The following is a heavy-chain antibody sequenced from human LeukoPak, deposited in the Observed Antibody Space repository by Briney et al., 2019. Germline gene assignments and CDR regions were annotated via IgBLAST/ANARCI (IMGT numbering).Heavy chain of an antibody. V-gene: IGHV3-33*01. D-gene: IGHD6-19*01. J-gene: IGHJ4*02. CDR3: GREKSGDTNGWDPFDY. Sequence: GRSLRLSCEASGFIFSTYGMHWVRQAPGKGLEWVAVIWYDGSNKYYADSVKGRFTISRDNSKNTLYLQMSSLRAEDTAVYYCGREKSGDTNGWDPFDYLGQGTLVTVSS. CDR1: GFIFSTYG. CDR2: IWYDGSNK.